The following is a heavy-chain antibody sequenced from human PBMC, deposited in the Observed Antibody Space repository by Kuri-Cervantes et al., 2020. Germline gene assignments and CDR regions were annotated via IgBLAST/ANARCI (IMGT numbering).Heavy chain of an antibody. CDR3: ARDQVTMIVVVAYYYGMDV. D-gene: IGHD3-22*01. CDR1: GFTFSSYA. CDR2: ISYDGSNK. V-gene: IGHV3-30-3*01. Sequence: GESLKISCAASGFTFSSYAMHWVRQAPGKGLEWVAVISYDGSNKYYADSVKGRFTIPRDNSKNTLYLQMNSLRAEDTAVYYCARDQVTMIVVVAYYYGMDVWGQGTTVTCYS. J-gene: IGHJ6*01.